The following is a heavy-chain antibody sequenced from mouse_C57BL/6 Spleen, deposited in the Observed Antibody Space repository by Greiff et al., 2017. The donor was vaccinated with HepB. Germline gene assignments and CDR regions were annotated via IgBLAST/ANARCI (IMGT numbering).Heavy chain of an antibody. CDR2: IYPGNSDT. D-gene: IGHD1-1*01. CDR3: TRSPLLSRAMDY. CDR1: GYTFTSYW. V-gene: IGHV1-5*01. J-gene: IGHJ4*01. Sequence: EVQLQQSGTVLARPGASVKMSCKTSGYTFTSYWMHWVKQRPGQGLEWIGAIYPGNSDTSYNQKFKGKAKLTAVTSASTAYRELSSLTNEDSAVYYCTRSPLLSRAMDYWGQGTSVTVSS.